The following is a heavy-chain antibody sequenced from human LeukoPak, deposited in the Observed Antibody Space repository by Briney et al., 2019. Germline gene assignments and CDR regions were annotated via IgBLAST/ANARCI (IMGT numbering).Heavy chain of an antibody. CDR1: GYSFNTYW. CDR2: IYPGDSDT. Sequence: GESLKISCKGSGYSFNTYWIGWVRLMPGKGLEWMGIIYPGDSDTRYRPSFQGQVTISADKSISTAYLQWRSLKASDTAMYYCARRDARHDAFDVWGQGTMVTVAS. CDR3: ARRDARHDAFDV. J-gene: IGHJ3*01. V-gene: IGHV5-51*01.